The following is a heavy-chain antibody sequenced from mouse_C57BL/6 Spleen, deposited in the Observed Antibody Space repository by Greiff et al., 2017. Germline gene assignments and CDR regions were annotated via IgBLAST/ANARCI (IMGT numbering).Heavy chain of an antibody. Sequence: VQLQQPGAELVKPGASVKMSCKASGYTFTSYWITWVKQRPGQGLEWIGDIYPGSGSTNYNEKFKSKATLTVDTSSSTAYMQLSSLTSEDSAVYYCARHPNWDDYFDYWGQGTTLTVSS. CDR2: IYPGSGST. D-gene: IGHD4-1*01. CDR1: GYTFTSYW. J-gene: IGHJ2*01. CDR3: ARHPNWDDYFDY. V-gene: IGHV1-55*01.